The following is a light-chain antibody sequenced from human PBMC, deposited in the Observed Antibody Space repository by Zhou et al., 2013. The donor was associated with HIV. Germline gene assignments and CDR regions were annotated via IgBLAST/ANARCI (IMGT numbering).Light chain of an antibody. CDR1: QTIDRW. CDR3: QQYISYPRT. J-gene: IGKJ1*01. Sequence: DIQMTQSPSTLSAVVGDRVTIACRASQTIDRWLAWYQQKPGKAPNLIIYGASALQSGVPSRFSGSGSGTDFTLTISSLRPDDFATYYCQQYISYPRTFGQGTKVEIK. CDR2: GAS. V-gene: IGKV1-5*03.